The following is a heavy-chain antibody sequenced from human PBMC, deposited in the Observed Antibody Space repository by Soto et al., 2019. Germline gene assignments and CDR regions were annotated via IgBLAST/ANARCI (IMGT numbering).Heavy chain of an antibody. CDR2: ISSTSSTI. D-gene: IGHD4-17*01. Sequence: EVQLVESGGGLVQPGGSLRLSCAASGFTFSTYSINWVRQAPGKGLEWVSYISSTSSTIYYADSVKGRFTISRDNAKNSLYLKMNSLRAEDTAVYYCARDIVAKVTKFDYWGQGTLVTVSS. J-gene: IGHJ4*02. CDR3: ARDIVAKVTKFDY. V-gene: IGHV3-48*01. CDR1: GFTFSTYS.